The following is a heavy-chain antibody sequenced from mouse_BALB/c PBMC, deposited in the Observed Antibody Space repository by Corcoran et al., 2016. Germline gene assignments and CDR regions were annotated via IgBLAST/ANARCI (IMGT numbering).Heavy chain of an antibody. Sequence: DVQLQESGPCLVKPSQSLSLTCSVTGYSITSGYYWNWIRQFPGNKLEWMGYISYDGSNNYNPSLKNRISITRDTSKNQLFLKLNSVTTEDTATYYCATLLRPFDYWGQGTTLTVSS. V-gene: IGHV3-6*02. J-gene: IGHJ2*01. D-gene: IGHD1-2*01. CDR3: ATLLRPFDY. CDR2: ISYDGSN. CDR1: GYSITSGYY.